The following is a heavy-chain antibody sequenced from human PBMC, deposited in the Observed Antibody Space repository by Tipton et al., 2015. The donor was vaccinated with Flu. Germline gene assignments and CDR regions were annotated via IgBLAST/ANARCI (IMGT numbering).Heavy chain of an antibody. D-gene: IGHD2-2*01. CDR1: GFTVTSSY. CDR2: IYGGGTT. J-gene: IGHJ6*02. Sequence: SLRLSCAASGFTVTSSYMSWVRQAPGKGLEWVSVIYGGGTTDYADSVKGRFTISRDKSKNALYLQMSSLRAEDTAVYYCARGPQVPVWPYYYGMDVWRQGTTVTVSS. CDR3: ARGPQVPVWPYYYGMDV. V-gene: IGHV3-53*01.